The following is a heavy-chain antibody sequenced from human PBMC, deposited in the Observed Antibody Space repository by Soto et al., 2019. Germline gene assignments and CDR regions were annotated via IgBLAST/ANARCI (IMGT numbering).Heavy chain of an antibody. CDR1: GFTFTSYT. J-gene: IGHJ4*01. D-gene: IGHD2-8*02. CDR2: ISGSGSSP. CDR3: AKARCTGNSCYVPDY. V-gene: IGHV3-23*01. Sequence: PGGSLRLSCAASGFTFTSYTMAWVRQAPGKGLEWVSSISGSGSSPSYADSVQGRFIIYRDNSRTTLSLQMNSLRAEDTATYYCAKARCTGNSCYVPDYWGHGSLVTVSS.